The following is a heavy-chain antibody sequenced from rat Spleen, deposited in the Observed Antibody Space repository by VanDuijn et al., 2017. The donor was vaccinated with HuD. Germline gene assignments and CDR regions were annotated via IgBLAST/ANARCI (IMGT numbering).Heavy chain of an antibody. V-gene: IGHV2-1*01. CDR3: TREAAH. Sequence: QVQLKESGPGLVQPSQTLSLTCTVSGFSLTSNSVSWVRQPPGKGLGWMGAIWSGGSTDYNSGHKSRLSISRDTSKNQVLLKVNSLQTEDTAIYFCTREAAHWGQGVMVTVSA. CDR1: GFSLTSNS. CDR2: IWSGGST. D-gene: IGHD1-11*01. J-gene: IGHJ2*01.